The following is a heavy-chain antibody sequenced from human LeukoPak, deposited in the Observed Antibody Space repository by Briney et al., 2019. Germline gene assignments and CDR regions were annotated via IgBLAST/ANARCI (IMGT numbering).Heavy chain of an antibody. D-gene: IGHD3-10*01. CDR2: INPNSGGT. Sequence: SVKVSCKASGYTFTGYYMHWVRQAPGQGLEWMGCINPNSGGTNYAQNFKGRVTMTRDTSINTAYMELTRLRSDDTAVYYCARGDHLWGLDYWGQGTLVTVSS. J-gene: IGHJ4*02. V-gene: IGHV1-2*02. CDR1: GYTFTGYY. CDR3: ARGDHLWGLDY.